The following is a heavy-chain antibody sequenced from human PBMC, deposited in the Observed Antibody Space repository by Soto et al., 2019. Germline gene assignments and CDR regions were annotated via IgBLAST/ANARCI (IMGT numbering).Heavy chain of an antibody. D-gene: IGHD3-16*01. CDR2: IFHRGGT. V-gene: IGHV4-4*02. J-gene: IGHJ4*01. Sequence: TSETQSLTCTVSGASISSSNWWSWVRQPPGRGLEWIGEIFHRGGTNYNPSLTSRVTISVDKSENQFSLKLGSVTAADTAVYYCARGSYASNFDYWGHGTLVTVSS. CDR3: ARGSYASNFDY. CDR1: GASISSSNW.